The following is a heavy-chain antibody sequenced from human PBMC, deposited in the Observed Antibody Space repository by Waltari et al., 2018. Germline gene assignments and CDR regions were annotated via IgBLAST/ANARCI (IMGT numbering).Heavy chain of an antibody. CDR3: ARGGSDDAFDI. CDR1: GFTFSSYE. CDR2: ISSSGSTI. Sequence: EVQLVESGGGLVQPGGSLSLSCAASGFTFSSYEFNWVRQAPGQGLEWVSDISSSGSTIYYADSVKGRFTISRDNAKNSLYLQMNSLRAEDTAVYYCARGGSDDAFDIWGQGTMVTVSS. J-gene: IGHJ3*02. V-gene: IGHV3-48*03. D-gene: IGHD3-10*01.